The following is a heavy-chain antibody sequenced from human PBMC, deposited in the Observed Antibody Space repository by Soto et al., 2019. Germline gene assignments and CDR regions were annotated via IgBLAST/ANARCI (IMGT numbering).Heavy chain of an antibody. Sequence: ASVKVSCKASGYTFTGHYIHWVRQAPEQGPEWMGEIGPESGATRYAQKFQGRVTMTRDMSITTVYMELNNLSPDDTAVYYCGRGRSGQIVVFYWGQGTTVTVSS. D-gene: IGHD5-12*01. CDR2: IGPESGAT. J-gene: IGHJ4*02. V-gene: IGHV1-2*02. CDR1: GYTFTGHY. CDR3: GRGRSGQIVVFY.